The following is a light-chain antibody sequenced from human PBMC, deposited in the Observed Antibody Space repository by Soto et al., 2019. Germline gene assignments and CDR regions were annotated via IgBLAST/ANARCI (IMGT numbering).Light chain of an antibody. CDR3: QHYGNSLIT. Sequence: EIVLTQSPGTLSLSPGERATLSCRASQSVSSNYLAWYQQKPGQAPRLLLYGASSRATGIPDRFSGSGSGTDFTLTLSRXXPEXXXVYXCQHYGNSLITFGQGTRLEIK. CDR2: GAS. CDR1: QSVSSNY. V-gene: IGKV3-20*01. J-gene: IGKJ5*01.